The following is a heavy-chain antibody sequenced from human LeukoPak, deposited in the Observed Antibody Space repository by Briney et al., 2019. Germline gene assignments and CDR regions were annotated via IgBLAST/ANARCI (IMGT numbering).Heavy chain of an antibody. CDR1: GGSMSSYY. CDR3: AKSGGPGARYFDWSMRPEDYYYYYGMDV. D-gene: IGHD3-9*01. CDR2: IYYSGST. V-gene: IGHV4-59*01. Sequence: PSETLSLTCTVSGGSMSSYYWSWIRQPPGKGLEWIGYIYYSGSTNYNPSLKSRVTISVDTSKNQFCLKLSSVTAADTAVYYCAKSGGPGARYFDWSMRPEDYYYYYGMDVWGQGTTVSVSS. J-gene: IGHJ6*02.